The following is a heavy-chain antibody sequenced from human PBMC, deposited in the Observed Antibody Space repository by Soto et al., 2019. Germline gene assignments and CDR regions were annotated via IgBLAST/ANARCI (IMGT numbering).Heavy chain of an antibody. CDR1: GFTFSSYA. V-gene: IGHV3-30-3*01. CDR3: ARDYSSSSGIPNWFDP. Sequence: GSLRLSCAASGFTFSSYAMHWVRQAPGKGLEWVAVISYDGSNKYYADSVKGRFTISRDNSKNTLYLQMNSLRAEDTAVYYCARDYSSSSGIPNWFDPWGQGTLVTVSS. J-gene: IGHJ5*02. CDR2: ISYDGSNK. D-gene: IGHD6-19*01.